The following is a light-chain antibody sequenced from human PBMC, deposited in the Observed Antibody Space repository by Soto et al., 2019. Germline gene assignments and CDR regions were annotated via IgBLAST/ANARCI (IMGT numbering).Light chain of an antibody. CDR3: QQRSNWTPT. Sequence: ENVLTQSPATLSLSPGERATLTCRASQTVGSSFLAWYQQKRGQAPRLLIYGASNREAGIPARFSGSGSGTDFNLNIASLEPEDAAFYFCQQRSNWTPTFGQGTRLEIK. CDR2: GAS. CDR1: QTVGSSF. V-gene: IGKV3-11*01. J-gene: IGKJ5*01.